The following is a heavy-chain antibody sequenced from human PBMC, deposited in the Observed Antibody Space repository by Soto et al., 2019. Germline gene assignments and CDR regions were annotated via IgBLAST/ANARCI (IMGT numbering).Heavy chain of an antibody. CDR3: TKDHPAQPGDLGADFDC. V-gene: IGHV3-11*06. D-gene: IGHD7-27*01. CDR2: ISGRSSSYT. Sequence: GGALRLSCAASGFTFSDYYMSWVRQAPGKGLEWVSYISGRSSSYTNYADSVRGRFTISRDNAQNSLYLQMNSLRVEDTAVYYCTKDHPAQPGDLGADFDCSGQGTLVTVSS. CDR1: GFTFSDYY. J-gene: IGHJ4*02.